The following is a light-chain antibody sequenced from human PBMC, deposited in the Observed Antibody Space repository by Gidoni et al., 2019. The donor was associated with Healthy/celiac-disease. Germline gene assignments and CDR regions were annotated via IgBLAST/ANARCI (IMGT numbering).Light chain of an antibody. J-gene: IGKJ1*01. CDR2: AAS. CDR1: QGISSY. V-gene: IGKV1-39*01. Sequence: DIQMTQSQSSLSVSVGDRVTSTCRASQGISSYLNWYQQKPGKAPKHLIYAASSLQSGVPSRFSGSGSGTDFTLTISSLQPQDFATYYCQQSYSTWTFGQGTKVEIK. CDR3: QQSYSTWT.